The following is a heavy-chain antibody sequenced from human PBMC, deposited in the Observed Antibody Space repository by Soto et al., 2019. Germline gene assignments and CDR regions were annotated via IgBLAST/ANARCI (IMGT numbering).Heavy chain of an antibody. D-gene: IGHD2-15*01. CDR3: ATDPGYPVVVVAGLNY. V-gene: IGHV3-23*01. CDR1: GFTFNSYV. Sequence: GGSLRLSCAASGFTFNSYVMSWVRQAPGKGLEWLSTITSSGGSTYYADSVKGRFTISRDNSKNTLYLQMNSLRSEDTAVYYCATDPGYPVVVVAGLNYWGQGTLVTVSS. CDR2: ITSSGGST. J-gene: IGHJ4*02.